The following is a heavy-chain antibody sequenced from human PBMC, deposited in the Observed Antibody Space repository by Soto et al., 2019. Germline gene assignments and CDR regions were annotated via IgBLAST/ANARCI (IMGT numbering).Heavy chain of an antibody. J-gene: IGHJ6*02. CDR1: GYTFTSYG. Sequence: GASVKVSCKASGYTFTSYGIIWVRQAPGQGLEWMGWISAYNGNTNYAQKLQGRVTMTTDTSTSTAYMELRSLRSDDTAVYYCARDTIYYDFWSGAYGMDVWGQGTTVTVSS. CDR3: ARDTIYYDFWSGAYGMDV. D-gene: IGHD3-3*01. V-gene: IGHV1-18*01. CDR2: ISAYNGNT.